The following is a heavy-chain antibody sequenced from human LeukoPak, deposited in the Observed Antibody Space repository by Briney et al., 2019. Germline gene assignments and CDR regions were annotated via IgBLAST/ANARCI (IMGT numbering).Heavy chain of an antibody. CDR1: GFTFSNYW. J-gene: IGHJ4*02. Sequence: GGSLRLSCAASGFTFSNYWMSWVRQAPGKGLEWVANIKEDGSEKYYEDSVKGRFTISRDNAKNLVYLQMNSLRAEDTAVYYCARESYYGSGSYYFDYWGQGTLVTVSS. V-gene: IGHV3-7*01. CDR2: IKEDGSEK. CDR3: ARESYYGSGSYYFDY. D-gene: IGHD3-10*01.